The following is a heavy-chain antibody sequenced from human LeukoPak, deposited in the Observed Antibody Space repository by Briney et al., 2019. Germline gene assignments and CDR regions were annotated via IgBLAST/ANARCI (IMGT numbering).Heavy chain of an antibody. CDR2: ISAYNGKT. Sequence: ASVTVSCTASGYTFTIYGISWVRQAPGQGLEWMGWISAYNGKTNHAQNFQGRVTMTTDTSTSTAYMELRSLRSDDTAVYYCARDGKQQLGFDYWGQGTLVTVSS. D-gene: IGHD6-13*01. CDR1: GYTFTIYG. CDR3: ARDGKQQLGFDY. V-gene: IGHV1-18*01. J-gene: IGHJ4*02.